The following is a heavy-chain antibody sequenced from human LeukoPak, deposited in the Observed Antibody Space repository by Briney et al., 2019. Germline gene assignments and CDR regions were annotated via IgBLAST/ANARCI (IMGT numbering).Heavy chain of an antibody. Sequence: PGGSLRLSCAASGFTFSSYWMHWVRQAPGKGLVWVSRINSDGSSTSYADSVKGRFTISRDNAKNTLYLQMNSLRADDTAVYYCARERYCGGDCYSFAFDVWGQGTVVTVSS. CDR3: ARERYCGGDCYSFAFDV. D-gene: IGHD2-21*02. CDR2: INSDGSST. J-gene: IGHJ3*01. V-gene: IGHV3-74*01. CDR1: GFTFSSYW.